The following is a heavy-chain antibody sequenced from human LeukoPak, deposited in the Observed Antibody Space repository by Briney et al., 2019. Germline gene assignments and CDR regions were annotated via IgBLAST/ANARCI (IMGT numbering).Heavy chain of an antibody. V-gene: IGHV3-43*02. CDR2: ISGDGGST. D-gene: IGHD6-19*01. J-gene: IGHJ4*02. Sequence: GGSLGLSCAGPRFMFHDYAIHWVRQAPGKGVEWVSLISGDGGSTFYADSVKGRFTISRDNSKNSLYLQMNSLRSDDTALYYCARESESSGWYDYWGQGTLVTVSS. CDR1: RFMFHDYA. CDR3: ARESESSGWYDY.